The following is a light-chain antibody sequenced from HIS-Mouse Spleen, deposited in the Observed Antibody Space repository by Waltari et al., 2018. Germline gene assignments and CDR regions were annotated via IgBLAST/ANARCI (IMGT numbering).Light chain of an antibody. J-gene: IGLJ2*01. CDR3: SLYTSSSTFV. CDR1: SSDLGSYNR. CDR2: EVS. V-gene: IGLV2-18*01. Sequence: QSALTQPPSVSGSPGQSVTISCTGTSSDLGSYNRVSWYQQPPGTSPKLMVYEVSNRPSGVPDRFSGSKSGNTASLTISGLQAEDEADYYCSLYTSSSTFVFGGGTKLTVL.